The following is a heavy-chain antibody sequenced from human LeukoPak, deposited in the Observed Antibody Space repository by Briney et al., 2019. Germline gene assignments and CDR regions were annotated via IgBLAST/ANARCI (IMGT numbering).Heavy chain of an antibody. CDR3: TRVGYIDEGIDY. Sequence: GGSLRLSCAASGFTFRGFLMSWVRQIPGKGLEWVANIKQDGSKKSYVDSVKGRFTISRDNAKNSLYLQMNSLRAEDTAIYYCTRVGYIDEGIDYWGQGTLVTVSS. CDR2: IKQDGSKK. V-gene: IGHV3-7*04. J-gene: IGHJ4*02. CDR1: GFTFRGFL. D-gene: IGHD5-12*01.